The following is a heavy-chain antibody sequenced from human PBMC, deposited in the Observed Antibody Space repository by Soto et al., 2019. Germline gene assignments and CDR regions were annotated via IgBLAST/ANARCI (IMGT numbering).Heavy chain of an antibody. CDR1: GGTFSNHA. CDR3: AREVAADGTFREDVFDI. D-gene: IGHD6-13*01. CDR2: IIPIFTTT. Sequence: QVQLVKSGAEVKKPGSSVKVSSKASGGTFSNHAINWVRQAPGQGLEWMGRIIPIFTTTDYAQRFQGRVTITADESTITAYMELSSLKHDDTAVYYCAREVAADGTFREDVFDIWGQGTMVTVSS. J-gene: IGHJ3*02. V-gene: IGHV1-69*12.